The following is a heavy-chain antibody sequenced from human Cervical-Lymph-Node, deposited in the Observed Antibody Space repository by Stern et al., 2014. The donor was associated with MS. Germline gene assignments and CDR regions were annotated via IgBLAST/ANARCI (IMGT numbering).Heavy chain of an antibody. CDR3: AKDDCRRTSCYLDY. CDR2: ISWDSGSI. J-gene: IGHJ4*02. Sequence: EVQLVESGGGLVQPGRSLRLSCTASGFTFDDYVMHWVRQAPGKGLEWVSGISWDSGSIGYVDSVKGRFTISRDNAKNSLYLQMNSLRAEDTALYYCAKDDCRRTSCYLDYWGQGTLVTVSS. D-gene: IGHD3-22*01. CDR1: GFTFDDYV. V-gene: IGHV3-9*01.